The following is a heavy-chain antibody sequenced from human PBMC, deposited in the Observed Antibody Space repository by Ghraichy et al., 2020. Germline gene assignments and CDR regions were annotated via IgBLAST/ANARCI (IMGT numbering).Heavy chain of an antibody. CDR1: GFTIDSHW. CDR3: ASGDYYFGIDV. Sequence: ETLSLTCAASGFTIDSHWMHWVRQVPGKGLVWVSGINNDASNTDYADSVTGRFVISRDNSNNTVDLQMNSLRVDDSAVYYCASGDYYFGIDVWGQGTTVTVSS. J-gene: IGHJ6*02. V-gene: IGHV3-74*01. CDR2: INNDASNT.